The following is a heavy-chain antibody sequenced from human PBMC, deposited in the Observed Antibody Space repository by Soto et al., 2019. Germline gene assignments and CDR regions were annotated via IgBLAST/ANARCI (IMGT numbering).Heavy chain of an antibody. J-gene: IGHJ6*03. CDR3: ARQGQWGYHYMDF. V-gene: IGHV4-59*02. CDR2: VCDSGNT. CDR1: GTSVSDYC. Sequence: QVHLQESGPGLVRPSETLSLTCRVSGTSVSDYCWGWIRQPPGKGLEWIGHVCDSGNTKYNPSLESRVTISADTSQNQFSLRLRSVTAADTAVYFCARQGQWGYHYMDFWGRGTTVTVS. D-gene: IGHD6-19*01.